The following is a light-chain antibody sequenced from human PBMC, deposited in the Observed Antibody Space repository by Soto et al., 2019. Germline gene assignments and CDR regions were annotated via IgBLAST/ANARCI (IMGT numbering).Light chain of an antibody. CDR3: CSYAGTTTWV. J-gene: IGLJ3*02. V-gene: IGLV2-23*02. CDR1: SGDIGSYNR. Sequence: QSVLTQPASVSGSPGQSITISCTGTSGDIGSYNRVSWYQQHPGKAPKLMIFEVTKRPSGVSSRFSASKSGNTASLTISGVQAEDEADYYCCSYAGTTTWVFGGGTKLTVL. CDR2: EVT.